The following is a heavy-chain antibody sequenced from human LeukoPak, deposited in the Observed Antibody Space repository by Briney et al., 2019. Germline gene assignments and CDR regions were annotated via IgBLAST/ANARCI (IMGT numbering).Heavy chain of an antibody. CDR3: ARRTPYYYDSSWFDY. CDR2: IKQDGNEK. J-gene: IGHJ4*02. V-gene: IGHV3-7*01. CDR1: GFRFNTFC. D-gene: IGHD3-22*01. Sequence: RGSLRLSCAASGFRFNTFCMSWVRQAPGKGLEWVANIKQDGNEKYYVDSVKGRFTISRDNAKNSLYLQMNSLRAEDTAVYYCARRTPYYYDSSWFDYWGQGTLVTVSS.